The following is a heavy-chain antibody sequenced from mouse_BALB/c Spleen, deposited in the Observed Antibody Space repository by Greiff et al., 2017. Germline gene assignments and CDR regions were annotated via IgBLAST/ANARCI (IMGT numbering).Heavy chain of an antibody. CDR1: GFTFSSYT. J-gene: IGHJ2*01. Sequence: EVQLVESGGGLVKPGGSLKLSCAASGFTFSSYTMSWVRQTPEKRLEWVATISSGGGNTYYPDSVRGRFTISRDNAKNNLYLQMRSLRSEDTALYYCARGPLDYWGQGTTLTVSS. CDR3: ARGPLDY. D-gene: IGHD6-1*01. CDR2: ISSGGGNT. V-gene: IGHV5-9*03.